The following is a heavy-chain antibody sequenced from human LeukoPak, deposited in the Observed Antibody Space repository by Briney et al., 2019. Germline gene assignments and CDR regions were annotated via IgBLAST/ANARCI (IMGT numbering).Heavy chain of an antibody. D-gene: IGHD3-16*02. CDR3: ARDPPLSPFDY. CDR2: INQYGTEK. V-gene: IGHV3-7*01. J-gene: IGHJ4*02. CDR1: GFTFSSYW. Sequence: GGSLRLSCAVSGFTFSSYWMSWVRQAPGKGLEWVAKINQYGTEKYYVDSVKGRFTISRDNAKNSLYLQMNSLRPEDTAVYYCARDPPLSPFDYWGQGTLVTVSS.